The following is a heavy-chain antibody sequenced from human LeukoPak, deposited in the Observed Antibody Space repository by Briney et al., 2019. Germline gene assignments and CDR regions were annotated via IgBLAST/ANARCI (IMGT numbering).Heavy chain of an antibody. CDR3: PKDLGSGGNGAVTHYHYGMDV. CDR1: GFSFSSYA. V-gene: IGHV3-23*01. J-gene: IGHJ6*02. D-gene: IGHD3-10*01. CDR2: ISGGGYTT. Sequence: GGSLRLSCAASGFSFSSYAMNWVRQAPGKGLEWVSVISGGGYTTYYAESVKGRFTISRDNSRNTVHLQMNSLSADHTPVYYCPKDLGSGGNGAVTHYHYGMDVWGQGATVTVSS.